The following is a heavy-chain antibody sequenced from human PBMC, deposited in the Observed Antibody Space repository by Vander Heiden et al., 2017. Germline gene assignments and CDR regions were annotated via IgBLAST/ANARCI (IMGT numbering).Heavy chain of an antibody. D-gene: IGHD4-4*01. Sequence: QVQLVESGGGVVQPGRSLRLSCAGSGFTFSSYGMHWVRRDPGKGLEWVAVIWYDGSNKYYADSVKVRFTISRDNSKNTLYLQMNSLRAEDTAVYYCARDSLSNYEPLFDYWGQGTLVTVSS. CDR3: ARDSLSNYEPLFDY. J-gene: IGHJ4*02. CDR1: GFTFSSYG. CDR2: IWYDGSNK. V-gene: IGHV3-33*01.